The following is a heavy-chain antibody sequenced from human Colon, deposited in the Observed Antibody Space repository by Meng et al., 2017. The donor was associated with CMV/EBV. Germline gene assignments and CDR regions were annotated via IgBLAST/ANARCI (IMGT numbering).Heavy chain of an antibody. D-gene: IGHD6-13*01. Sequence: CAASGFHFSSYAMLWVRQAPGKGLEWVTIISYDGTNKYYADSVKGRFTISRDNSKNTIYLQMNSLRPEDTGVYYCARDEGAAAGTGDYWGQGTLVTVSS. CDR3: ARDEGAAAGTGDY. J-gene: IGHJ4*02. V-gene: IGHV3-30*04. CDR2: ISYDGTNK. CDR1: GFHFSSYA.